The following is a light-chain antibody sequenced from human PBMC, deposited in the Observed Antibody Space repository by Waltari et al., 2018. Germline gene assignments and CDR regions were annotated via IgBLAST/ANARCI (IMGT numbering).Light chain of an antibody. CDR3: SSYTSSSTAV. Sequence: QSALTPPASVSGSPGQSIPISCTGTSSDVGGSNYVSWYQQHPGKAPKLMIYDVSKRPSGVSNRFSGSKSGNTASLTISGLQAEDEADYYCSSYTSSSTAVFGGGTKLTVL. CDR2: DVS. CDR1: SSDVGGSNY. V-gene: IGLV2-14*01. J-gene: IGLJ2*01.